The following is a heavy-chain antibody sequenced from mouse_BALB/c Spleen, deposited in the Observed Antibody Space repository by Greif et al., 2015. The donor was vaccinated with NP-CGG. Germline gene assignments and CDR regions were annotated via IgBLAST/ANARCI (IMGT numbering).Heavy chain of an antibody. V-gene: IGHV14-3*02. CDR1: GFNIKDTY. CDR2: IDPANGNT. Sequence: VQLQQSGAELVKPGASVKLSCTASGFNIKDTYMHWVKQRPEQGLEWIGRIDPANGNTKYDPKFQGKATITADTSSNTASLQLSSLTSEDTAVYYCARGGYDEAWFAYWGQGTLVTVSA. J-gene: IGHJ3*01. D-gene: IGHD2-2*01. CDR3: ARGGYDEAWFAY.